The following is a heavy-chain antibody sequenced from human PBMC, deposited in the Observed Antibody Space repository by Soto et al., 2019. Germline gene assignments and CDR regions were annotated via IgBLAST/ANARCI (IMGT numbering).Heavy chain of an antibody. CDR1: GFTFSSYA. CDR2: ISYDGSNK. J-gene: IGHJ4*02. CDR3: ARDQGAFDY. D-gene: IGHD3-16*01. Sequence: QVQLVESGGGVVQPGRSLRLSCAASGFTFSSYAMHWVRQAPGKGLEWVAVISYDGSNKYYADSVKGRFTISRDNSKNTLYLQMSSLRAEDTAVYYCARDQGAFDYWGQGTLVTVSS. V-gene: IGHV3-30-3*01.